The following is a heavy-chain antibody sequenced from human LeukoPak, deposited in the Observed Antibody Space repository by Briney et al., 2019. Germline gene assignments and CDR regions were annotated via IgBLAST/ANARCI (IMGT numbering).Heavy chain of an antibody. CDR1: GFTFSSHW. CDR2: IKKDGSEK. Sequence: PGGSLRLSCAASGFTFSSHWMSWVRQAPGKGLEWVANIKKDGSEKYYVDAVKGRFTISRDNAKTSLYLQMNSLRAEDTAVYYCARENSRRPGLYQKLYNWFDPWGQGTLVTVSS. D-gene: IGHD4-23*01. J-gene: IGHJ5*02. V-gene: IGHV3-7*01. CDR3: ARENSRRPGLYQKLYNWFDP.